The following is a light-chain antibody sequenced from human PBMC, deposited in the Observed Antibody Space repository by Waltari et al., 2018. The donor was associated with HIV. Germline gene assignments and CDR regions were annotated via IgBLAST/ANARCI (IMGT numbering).Light chain of an antibody. CDR2: DVT. CDR3: SSYTSSSTWV. Sequence: QSALTQPASVSGSPGQSLTIPCTGTSSDRGGYNYVPWYQQHPGKAPKLMIYDVTNRPSGVSNRFSGSKSGNTASLTISGLQVEDEADYYCSSYTSSSTWVFGGGTKLTVL. J-gene: IGLJ3*02. CDR1: SSDRGGYNY. V-gene: IGLV2-14*03.